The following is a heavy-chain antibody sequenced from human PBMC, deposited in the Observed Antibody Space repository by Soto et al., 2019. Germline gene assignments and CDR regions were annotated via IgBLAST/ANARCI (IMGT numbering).Heavy chain of an antibody. CDR3: AKDRPGYSYGYPQALDY. Sequence: GGSLRLSCAASGFSFSYAMSWVRQAPGKGLEWVSAISGSGGSTYYADSVKGRFTISRDNSKNTLYLQMNSLRAEDAAVYYCAKDRPGYSYGYPQALDYWGQGTLVTVSS. D-gene: IGHD5-18*01. CDR1: GFSFSYA. V-gene: IGHV3-23*01. CDR2: ISGSGGST. J-gene: IGHJ4*02.